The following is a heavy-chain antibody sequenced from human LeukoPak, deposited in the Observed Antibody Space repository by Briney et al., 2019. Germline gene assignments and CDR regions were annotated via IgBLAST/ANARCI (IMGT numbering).Heavy chain of an antibody. Sequence: GGSLRLSCAASGFTFSSYAMSWVRQAPGKGLEWVSSISSSSSYIYYADSVKGRFTISRDNAKNSLYLQMNSLRAEDTAVYYCARSADYDSSGYYFGLGYYFDYWRQGTLVTVSS. CDR2: ISSSSSYI. D-gene: IGHD3-22*01. CDR1: GFTFSSYA. J-gene: IGHJ4*02. CDR3: ARSADYDSSGYYFGLGYYFDY. V-gene: IGHV3-21*01.